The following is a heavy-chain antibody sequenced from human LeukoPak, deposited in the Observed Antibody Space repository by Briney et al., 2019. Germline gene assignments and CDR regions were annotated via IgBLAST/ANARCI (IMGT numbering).Heavy chain of an antibody. D-gene: IGHD3-10*01. CDR2: INPNSGGT. J-gene: IGHJ4*02. CDR3: ARDRGHVLLWFGELSDY. CDR1: GYTFTGYY. V-gene: IGHV1-2*02. Sequence: GAAVKVSCKASGYTFTGYYMHWVRQAPGQGLEWMGWINPNSGGTNYAQKFQGRVTMTRDTSISTAYMELSRLRSDDTAVYYCARDRGHVLLWFGELSDYWGQGTMVTVSS.